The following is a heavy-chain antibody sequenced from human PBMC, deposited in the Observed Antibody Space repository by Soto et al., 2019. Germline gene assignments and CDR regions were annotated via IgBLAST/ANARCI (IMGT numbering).Heavy chain of an antibody. V-gene: IGHV1-46*01. J-gene: IGHJ4*02. Sequence: QVQLVQSGAEVKKPGASVKVSCKASGYTFTSYYMHWVRQAPGQGLEWMGIINPSGASTSYAQKVDGRVTMTRDTSTSTVYMERSSRRYEDTAVYYCARKIVVVPAAIQEELDYWCQGTLVTVSS. CDR2: INPSGAST. CDR3: ARKIVVVPAAIQEELDY. CDR1: GYTFTSYY. D-gene: IGHD2-2*02.